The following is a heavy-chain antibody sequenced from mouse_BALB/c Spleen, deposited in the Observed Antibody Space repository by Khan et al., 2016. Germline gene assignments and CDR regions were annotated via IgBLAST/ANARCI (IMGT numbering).Heavy chain of an antibody. CDR3: ARYYDYDGGFAY. Sequence: VELMESGPGLVEPAQSLSITCTVSGFSITGFAVNWVRQPPGKGLEWLGAIRGDGSTDYDSALKGRLSISKDDSKSQVFLKMNSLQTDDTARYYCARYYDYDGGFAYWGQGTLVTVSA. V-gene: IGHV2-6-7*01. J-gene: IGHJ3*01. D-gene: IGHD2-4*01. CDR1: GFSITGFA. CDR2: IRGDGST.